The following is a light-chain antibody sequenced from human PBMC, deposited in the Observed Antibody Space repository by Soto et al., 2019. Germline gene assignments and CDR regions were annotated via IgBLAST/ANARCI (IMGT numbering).Light chain of an antibody. CDR1: QSVGDN. CDR3: QQYDDWPPLT. CDR2: DAS. Sequence: TVMTQSPAALSVSPGDRASLSCRASQSVGDNLAWYQVRPGQSPRLLIYDASTRATSVPVRFTGSGSGTEFTLTIASLQSDDIAIYYCQQYDDWPPLTFGGGTKV. V-gene: IGKV3-15*01. J-gene: IGKJ4*01.